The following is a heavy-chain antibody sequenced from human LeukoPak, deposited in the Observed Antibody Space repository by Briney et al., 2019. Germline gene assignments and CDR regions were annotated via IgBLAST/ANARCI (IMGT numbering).Heavy chain of an antibody. Sequence: GGSLRLSCTASGFTFGGYAMSWFRQAPGKGLEWVGFIRSKAYGGTTEYAASVKGRFTISRDDSKSIAYLQMNSLKTEDTAVYCCTRVPTTEPRADYGDYYPPLDYYYGMDVWGQGTTVTVSS. CDR1: GFTFGGYA. V-gene: IGHV3-49*03. CDR2: IRSKAYGGTT. D-gene: IGHD4-17*01. CDR3: TRVPTTEPRADYGDYYPPLDYYYGMDV. J-gene: IGHJ6*02.